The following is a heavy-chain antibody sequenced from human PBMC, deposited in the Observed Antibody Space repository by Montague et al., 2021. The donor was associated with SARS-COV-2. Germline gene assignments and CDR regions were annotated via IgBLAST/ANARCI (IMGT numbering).Heavy chain of an antibody. CDR1: GGSFSRYY. Sequence: SETLSLTCAVSGGSFSRYYWSWIRQPPGKGLEWIGEISQSGNTKXNPSLQSRVSISLDTSRNQFSLKVSSATAADTAIYYCARLGDGIVPSPILGLGPYYSFYYMDVWGKGTTVTVSS. D-gene: IGHD2-2*02. V-gene: IGHV4-34*01. J-gene: IGHJ6*03. CDR3: ARLGDGIVPSPILGLGPYYSFYYMDV. CDR2: ISQSGNT.